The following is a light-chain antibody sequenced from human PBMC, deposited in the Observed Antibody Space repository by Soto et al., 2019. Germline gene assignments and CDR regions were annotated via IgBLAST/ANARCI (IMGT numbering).Light chain of an antibody. CDR1: SSDVGGYNY. V-gene: IGLV2-14*01. J-gene: IGLJ7*01. CDR3: SSSTTTSTLV. CDR2: EVS. Sequence: QSVLTQPASVSGSPGQSIAISCTGTSSDVGGYNYVSWYQQHPGKAPKLMLYEVSNRPSGVSSRFSGSKSGSTASLTISGLQAEDEGDYYCSSSTTTSTLVFGTGTQLTVL.